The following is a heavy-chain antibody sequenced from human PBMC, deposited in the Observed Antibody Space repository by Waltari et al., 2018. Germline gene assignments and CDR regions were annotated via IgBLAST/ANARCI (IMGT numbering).Heavy chain of an antibody. CDR3: ARDQRYYYGSVSPAAFDI. CDR2: IYHSGST. D-gene: IGHD3-10*01. V-gene: IGHV4-30-2*01. J-gene: IGHJ3*02. CDR1: GGSISSGGYS. Sequence: QLQLQESGSGLVKPSQTLSLTCAVSGGSISSGGYSWSWIRQPPGKGLEWIGYIYHSGSTYYNPSLKSRVTISVDRSKNQFSLKLSSVTAADTAVYYCARDQRYYYGSVSPAAFDIWGQGTMVTVSS.